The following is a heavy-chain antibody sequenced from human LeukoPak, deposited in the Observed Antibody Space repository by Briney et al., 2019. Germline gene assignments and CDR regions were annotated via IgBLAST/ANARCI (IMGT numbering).Heavy chain of an antibody. J-gene: IGHJ6*03. CDR2: IRYDGSNK. CDR1: GFPFSSYG. D-gene: IGHD2-2*01. V-gene: IGHV3-30*02. Sequence: GGSLRLSCAASGFPFSSYGMHWVRQAPGKGLEWVAFIRYDGSNKYYADSVKGRFTISRDNSKNTLYLQMNSLRAEDTAVYYCAKGGTRYCSSTSCRRYYYYYYMDVWGKGTTVTVSS. CDR3: AKGGTRYCSSTSCRRYYYYYYMDV.